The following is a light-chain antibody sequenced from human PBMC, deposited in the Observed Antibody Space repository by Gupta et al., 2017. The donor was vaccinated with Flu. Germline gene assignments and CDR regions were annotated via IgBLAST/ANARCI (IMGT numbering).Light chain of an antibody. Sequence: EIVLTQSPGTLSLSPGERATLSCRASQSVKNNYLAWYQQKPGQAPRLLIYGASSRATGIPDRFSGSGSGTEFTLTISRREPEDFAVYYCQQEGSSPRTFGQGTKVEIK. CDR3: QQEGSSPRT. J-gene: IGKJ1*01. CDR1: QSVKNNY. CDR2: GAS. V-gene: IGKV3-20*01.